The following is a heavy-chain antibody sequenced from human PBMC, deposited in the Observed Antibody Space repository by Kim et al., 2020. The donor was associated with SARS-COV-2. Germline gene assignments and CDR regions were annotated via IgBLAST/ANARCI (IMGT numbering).Heavy chain of an antibody. V-gene: IGHV3-30*02. D-gene: IGHD1-7*01. Sequence: PVKCRFTMSKDNSKNTPYLQMDSLRAEDTAVYYCTKTGATYYYYDGMDVWGQGTTVTVSS. J-gene: IGHJ6*02. CDR3: TKTGATYYYYDGMDV.